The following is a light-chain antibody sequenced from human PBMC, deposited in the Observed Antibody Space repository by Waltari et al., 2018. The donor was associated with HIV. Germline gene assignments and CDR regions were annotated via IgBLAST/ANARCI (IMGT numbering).Light chain of an antibody. CDR1: NIGSKR. V-gene: IGLV3-21*02. CDR3: HVWDRSSDHHV. Sequence: SYVLTQPPSVSVAPGQTARITCGGNNIGSKRVHWYQQKAGQAPVLVVYDGSDRPSGIPKRFSGSKSGNTATLTISRVEAGDEADDYCHVWDRSSDHHVFGTGTKVTVL. CDR2: DGS. J-gene: IGLJ1*01.